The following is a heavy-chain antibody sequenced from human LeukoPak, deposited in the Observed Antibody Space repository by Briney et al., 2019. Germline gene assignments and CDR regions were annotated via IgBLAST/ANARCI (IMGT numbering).Heavy chain of an antibody. V-gene: IGHV3-66*01. CDR2: IYSGGST. Sequence: GGSLRLSCAASGFTVSSNYMSWVRQAPGKGLEWVSVIYSGGSTYYADSVKGRFTISRDNSKNTLYLQMNSLRAEDTAVYYCARSSFSSGWYEPYYFDYWGQGTLVTVSS. CDR3: ARSSFSSGWYEPYYFDY. CDR1: GFTVSSNY. D-gene: IGHD6-19*01. J-gene: IGHJ4*02.